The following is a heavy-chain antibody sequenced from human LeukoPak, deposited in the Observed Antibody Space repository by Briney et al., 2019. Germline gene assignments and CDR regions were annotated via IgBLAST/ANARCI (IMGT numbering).Heavy chain of an antibody. Sequence: GGSLRLSCAASGFTFSSYGMHWVRQAPGKGLEWVAVIWYDGSNKYYADSVKGRFTISRDNSKNTLYLQMNSLRAEDTAVYYCAEGGRYGSGSYYPDYWGQGTLVTVSS. D-gene: IGHD3-10*01. CDR2: IWYDGSNK. V-gene: IGHV3-33*06. CDR1: GFTFSSYG. CDR3: AEGGRYGSGSYYPDY. J-gene: IGHJ4*02.